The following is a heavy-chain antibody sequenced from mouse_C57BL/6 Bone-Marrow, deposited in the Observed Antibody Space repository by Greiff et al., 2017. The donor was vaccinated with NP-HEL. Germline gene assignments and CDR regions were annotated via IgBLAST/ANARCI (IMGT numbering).Heavy chain of an antibody. CDR1: GYTFTSYW. J-gene: IGHJ1*03. CDR2: IDPSDSYT. CDR3: ARYYYGSSHGGYFDV. D-gene: IGHD1-1*01. Sequence: VQLQQPGAELVMPGASVKLSCKASGYTFTSYWMHWVKQRPGQGLEWIGEIDPSDSYTNYNQKFKGKSTLTVDKSSSTAYMQLSSLTSEDSAVYYCARYYYGSSHGGYFDVWGTGTTVTVSS. V-gene: IGHV1-69*01.